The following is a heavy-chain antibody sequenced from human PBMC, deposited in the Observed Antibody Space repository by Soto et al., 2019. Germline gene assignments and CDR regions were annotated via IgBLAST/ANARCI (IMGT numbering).Heavy chain of an antibody. CDR1: GFTFSTYG. J-gene: IGHJ4*02. D-gene: IGHD2-15*01. CDR3: ARGVVRYCSGGSCPGGY. Sequence: PGGSLRLSCAASGFTFSTYGMHWVRQAPGKGLEWVAVIPDDGSDKYYADSVKGRFTISRDNSKNTLYLQMNSLRSEDTAVYYCARGVVRYCSGGSCPGGYWGQGTLVTVSS. V-gene: IGHV3-30*03. CDR2: IPDDGSDK.